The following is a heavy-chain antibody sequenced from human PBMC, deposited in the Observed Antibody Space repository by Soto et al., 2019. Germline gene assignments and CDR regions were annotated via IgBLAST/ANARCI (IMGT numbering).Heavy chain of an antibody. Sequence: GGSLRLSCAASGFTFSSYAMSWVRQAPGKGLEWVSAISGNGVSTYYADSVKGRFTISRDNSKNTVYLQMNSLRAEDTAVYYCAISPVNYDFWSGYSGRFDPWGQGTLVTVSS. D-gene: IGHD3-3*01. J-gene: IGHJ5*02. V-gene: IGHV3-23*01. CDR3: AISPVNYDFWSGYSGRFDP. CDR2: ISGNGVST. CDR1: GFTFSSYA.